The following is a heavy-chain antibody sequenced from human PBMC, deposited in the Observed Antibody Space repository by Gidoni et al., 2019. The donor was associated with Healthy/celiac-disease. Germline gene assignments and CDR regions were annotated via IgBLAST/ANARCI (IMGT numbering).Heavy chain of an antibody. J-gene: IGHJ4*02. CDR3: ASLTSIPEKRYSYYDY. CDR2: INHNRGGT. Sequence: QVQLVQSGAEVKKPGASVKVSCKSSGSTFTAYYIHWVRQAPGQGLDWIGWINHNRGGTNYAQKFQGRVTMNRDTSISTAYMELSRLRSDDTAVYYCASLTSIPEKRYSYYDYWGQGTLVTVSS. D-gene: IGHD5-18*01. CDR1: GSTFTAYY. V-gene: IGHV1-2*02.